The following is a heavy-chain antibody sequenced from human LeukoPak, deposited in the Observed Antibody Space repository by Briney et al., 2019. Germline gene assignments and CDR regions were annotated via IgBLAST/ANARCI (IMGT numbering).Heavy chain of an antibody. CDR1: GFTFSNYA. D-gene: IGHD7-27*01. Sequence: PGGSLRLSCASSGFTFSNYAMSWVRQAPGKGLEWLSTISGSGGSTYYPDSVKGRFTISRDNSKKNLYLQMSSLRAEDTAVYYCAKLKLGIAHFDSWGHGALVTVSS. J-gene: IGHJ4*01. CDR2: ISGSGGST. CDR3: AKLKLGIAHFDS. V-gene: IGHV3-23*01.